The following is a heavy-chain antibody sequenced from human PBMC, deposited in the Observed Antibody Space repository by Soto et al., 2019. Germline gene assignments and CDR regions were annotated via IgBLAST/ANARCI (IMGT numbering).Heavy chain of an antibody. D-gene: IGHD2-8*02. J-gene: IGHJ4*02. V-gene: IGHV4-34*01. CDR2: SNHSGST. CDR3: AIDKLTGLFDY. Sequence: QVQLQQWGAGLLKPSETLYLTCAVYGGSFSGYYWTWIRQPPGTGLEWSGESNHSGSTNYNPSLTSRVTISLDSPKNQCSRKLTSVTAADTAVYYCAIDKLTGLFDYWGQVTRVTVSS. CDR1: GGSFSGYY.